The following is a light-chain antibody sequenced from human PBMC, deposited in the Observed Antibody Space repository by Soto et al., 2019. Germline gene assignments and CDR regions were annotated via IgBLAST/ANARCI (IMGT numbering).Light chain of an antibody. CDR3: QQRSNWPPVLS. Sequence: EIVLTQSPATLSLSPGERATLSCRASQTFSSHLAWYQQKPGQAPRLLIYDASKRATGTPARFSGRGSGTAFTLTISSLAPEDFAVYYCQQRSNWPPVLSFGQGTRLEIK. CDR1: QTFSSH. V-gene: IGKV3-11*01. J-gene: IGKJ5*01. CDR2: DAS.